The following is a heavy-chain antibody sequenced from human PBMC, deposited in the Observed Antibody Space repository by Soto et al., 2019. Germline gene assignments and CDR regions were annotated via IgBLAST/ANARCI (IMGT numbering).Heavy chain of an antibody. D-gene: IGHD2-2*01. Sequence: QVQLVQSGADVKTPGASVRVSCKASGYTFTGYYVHWVREAPGQGLEWMGWINPETGVTSYAQKFQGRVTLSRDTSINTAYLELSRLRFDDAAVYFCARERYQVISDGMDVWGQGPTVTVSS. J-gene: IGHJ6*01. CDR3: ARERYQVISDGMDV. V-gene: IGHV1-2*02. CDR2: INPETGVT. CDR1: GYTFTGYY.